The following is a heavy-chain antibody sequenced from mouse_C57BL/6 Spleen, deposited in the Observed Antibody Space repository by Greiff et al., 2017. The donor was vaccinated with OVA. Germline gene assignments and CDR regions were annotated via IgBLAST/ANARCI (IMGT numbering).Heavy chain of an antibody. CDR3: AIDDNYNYYAMDY. CDR2: IHPSDSDT. Sequence: QVQLKQPGAELVKPGASVKVSCKASGYTFTSYWMHWVKQRPGQGLEWIGRIHPSDSDTNYNQKFKGKATLTVDKSSSTAYMQLSSLTSEDSAVYYCAIDDNYNYYAMDYWGQGTSVTVSS. CDR1: GYTFTSYW. D-gene: IGHD2-1*01. J-gene: IGHJ4*01. V-gene: IGHV1-74*01.